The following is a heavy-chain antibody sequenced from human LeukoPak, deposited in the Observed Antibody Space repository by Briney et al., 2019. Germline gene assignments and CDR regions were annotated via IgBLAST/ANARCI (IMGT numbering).Heavy chain of an antibody. Sequence: PSGTLSLTCAVSGGSISSDYWWSWVRQPPGKGLEYIGEIHYSGTTNYNPSLKSRVTISLDKSKNQFSLNLNSVIAADTAVFYCARGSHDTIRGVLDIWGQGTMVTVSS. CDR3: ARGSHDTIRGVLDI. J-gene: IGHJ3*02. CDR1: GGSISSDYW. V-gene: IGHV4-4*02. D-gene: IGHD3-10*01. CDR2: IHYSGTT.